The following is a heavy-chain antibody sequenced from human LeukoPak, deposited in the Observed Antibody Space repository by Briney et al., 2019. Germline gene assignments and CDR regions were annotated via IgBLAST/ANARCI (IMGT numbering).Heavy chain of an antibody. CDR1: GFTFSSYA. D-gene: IGHD5-12*01. Sequence: PGGSLRLSCAASGFTFSSYAMSWVRQAPGRGLEWVSGISGSGSSTYYADSVKGRFTISRDYSKHTLYLQMSSLRAEDTAVYYCATGRSAHMPYDQPRYWGQGTLVTVSS. CDR3: ATGRSAHMPYDQPRY. CDR2: ISGSGSST. J-gene: IGHJ4*02. V-gene: IGHV3-23*01.